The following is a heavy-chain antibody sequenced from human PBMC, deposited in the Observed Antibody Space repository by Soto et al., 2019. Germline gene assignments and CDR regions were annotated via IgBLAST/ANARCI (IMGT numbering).Heavy chain of an antibody. CDR3: ARMVQPPSFDD. CDR2: IYYSGST. V-gene: IGHV4-59*01. Sequence: SETLSLTCTVSGGSISSYYWSWIRQPPGKGLEWIGYIYYSGSTNYNPSLKSRVTISVDTSKNQFSLKLSSVTAADTAVDYCARMVQPPSFDDWGQGTLVTVSS. J-gene: IGHJ4*02. D-gene: IGHD2-8*01. CDR1: GGSISSYY.